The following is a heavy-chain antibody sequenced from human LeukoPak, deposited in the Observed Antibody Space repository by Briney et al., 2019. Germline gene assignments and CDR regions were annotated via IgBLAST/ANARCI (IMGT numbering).Heavy chain of an antibody. CDR3: AKDEWLLWFGELSCCVNY. D-gene: IGHD3-10*01. CDR2: IRYDGSNK. Sequence: PGGSLRLSCAASGFTFSSYGMHWVRQAPGKGLEWVAFIRYDGSNKYYADSVKGRFTISRDNSKNTLYLQMNSLRAEDTAVYYCAKDEWLLWFGELSCCVNYWGQGTLVTVSS. J-gene: IGHJ4*02. V-gene: IGHV3-30*02. CDR1: GFTFSSYG.